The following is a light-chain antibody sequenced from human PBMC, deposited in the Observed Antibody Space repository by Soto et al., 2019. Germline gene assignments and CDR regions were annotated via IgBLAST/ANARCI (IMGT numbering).Light chain of an antibody. Sequence: ETVMTQSPATLSVSPGERATLSCRASQSVGSNLAWYQQERGQAPRLLIYGASTRATGIPARFSGSGSGTEFTLTISSLQSEDFAVYYCQQYNNWFTFGGGTKVDIK. J-gene: IGKJ4*01. CDR3: QQYNNWFT. V-gene: IGKV3-15*01. CDR2: GAS. CDR1: QSVGSN.